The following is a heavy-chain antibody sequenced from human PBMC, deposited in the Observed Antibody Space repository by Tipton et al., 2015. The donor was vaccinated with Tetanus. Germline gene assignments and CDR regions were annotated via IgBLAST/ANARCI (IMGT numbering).Heavy chain of an antibody. Sequence: SLRLSCAASGFTFSSYAMHWVRQAPGKGLEYVSAISSNGGGTYYANSVKGRFTISRDNSKNTLYLQMGSLRAEDTAVYYCTYGSGSYFPNWFDPWGQGTLVTVSS. CDR3: TYGSGSYFPNWFDP. V-gene: IGHV3-64*01. J-gene: IGHJ5*02. D-gene: IGHD3-10*01. CDR2: ISSNGGGT. CDR1: GFTFSSYA.